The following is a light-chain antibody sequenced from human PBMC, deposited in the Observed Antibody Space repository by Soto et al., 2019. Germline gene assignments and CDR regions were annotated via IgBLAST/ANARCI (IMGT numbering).Light chain of an antibody. CDR3: QQYNNWLPIT. CDR1: QSVSSN. J-gene: IGKJ5*01. V-gene: IGKV3-15*01. CDR2: GAS. Sequence: IVMPQSPATLSVSPGERATVSCRASQSVSSNLAWYQQKPGQAPRLLIYGASTRATGIPARFSGSGSGTEFTLTISSLQSEDFAVYYCQQYNNWLPITFGQGTRLEI.